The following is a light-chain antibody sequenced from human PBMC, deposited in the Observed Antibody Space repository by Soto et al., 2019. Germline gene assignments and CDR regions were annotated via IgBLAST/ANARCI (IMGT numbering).Light chain of an antibody. Sequence: EIVMTQSPAALSVSPGERATLSCRASQSVGSSLAWFQQKPGQAPRLFIYGASSRATGIPDRFSGSGSGTDFTLTISRLEPEDFAVYYCQQYGSSPRTFGQGTKVDIK. J-gene: IGKJ1*01. CDR2: GAS. V-gene: IGKV3-20*01. CDR3: QQYGSSPRT. CDR1: QSVGSS.